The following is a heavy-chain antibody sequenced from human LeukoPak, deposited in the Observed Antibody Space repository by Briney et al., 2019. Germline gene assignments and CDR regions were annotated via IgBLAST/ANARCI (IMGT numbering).Heavy chain of an antibody. CDR2: ISSSGSTI. CDR1: GFTFSSYE. J-gene: IGHJ4*02. CDR3: ATLVNYWSFDY. D-gene: IGHD1-1*01. V-gene: IGHV3-48*03. Sequence: PGGSLRLSCAASGFTFSSYEMNWVRQAPGKGLEWVSYISSSGSTIYYADSVNGRFTISRDNAKNSLYLQMNSLRAEDTAVYYCATLVNYWSFDYWGQGTLVTVSS.